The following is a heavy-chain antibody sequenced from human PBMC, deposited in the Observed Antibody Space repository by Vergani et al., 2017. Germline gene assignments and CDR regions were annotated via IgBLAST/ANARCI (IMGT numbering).Heavy chain of an antibody. CDR1: GGTFSSYA. CDR3: AGATDYGVNLFDF. J-gene: IGHJ4*02. Sequence: QVQLVQSGAEVKKPGSSVKVSCKASGGTFSSYAISWVRQAPGQGLEWMGGIIPIFGTANYAQKFPGRVTSTADESTSTAYMELRSLRSEDTSVYYCAGATDYGVNLFDFWGQGTLVTVSS. V-gene: IGHV1-69*01. D-gene: IGHD4-17*01. CDR2: IIPIFGTA.